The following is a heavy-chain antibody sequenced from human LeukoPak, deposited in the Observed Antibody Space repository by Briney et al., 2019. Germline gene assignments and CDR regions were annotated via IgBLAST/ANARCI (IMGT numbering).Heavy chain of an antibody. CDR3: ARRPITMVRGVIYFDY. CDR2: IYHSGST. J-gene: IGHJ4*02. D-gene: IGHD3-10*01. V-gene: IGHV4-38-2*02. CDR1: GYSISSGYY. Sequence: SETLSLTCTVSGYSISSGYYWGWTRQPPGKGLEWIGSIYHSGSTYYNPSLKSRVTISVDTSKNQFSLKLSSVTAADTAVYYCARRPITMVRGVIYFDYWGQGTLVTVSS.